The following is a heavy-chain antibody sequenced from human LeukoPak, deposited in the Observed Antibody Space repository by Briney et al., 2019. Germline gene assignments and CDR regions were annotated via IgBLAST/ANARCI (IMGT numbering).Heavy chain of an antibody. D-gene: IGHD6-13*01. CDR2: IYYSGST. J-gene: IGHJ6*02. V-gene: IGHV4-59*01. CDR1: GGSISSYY. Sequence: SETLSLTCTVSGGSISSYYWSWIRQPPGKGLEWIGYIYYSGSTNYNPSLKSRVTISVDTSKNQFSLKLSSVTAADTAVYYCARVSSSWAQYYYYGMDVWGQGTTVTVFS. CDR3: ARVSSSWAQYYYYGMDV.